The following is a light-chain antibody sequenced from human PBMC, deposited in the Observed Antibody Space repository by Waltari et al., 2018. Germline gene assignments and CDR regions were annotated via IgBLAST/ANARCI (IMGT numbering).Light chain of an antibody. V-gene: IGKV3-20*01. Sequence: IVLPRSPGTLALSPGERATLTCRASQSVSSSYLAWYQQKPGQAPRLLIYGASSRATGVPDRFSGSWSGTDFTLTISRLEPEDFAVYYCQQYGSSPITFGQGTRLGIK. CDR2: GAS. J-gene: IGKJ5*01. CDR3: QQYGSSPIT. CDR1: QSVSSSY.